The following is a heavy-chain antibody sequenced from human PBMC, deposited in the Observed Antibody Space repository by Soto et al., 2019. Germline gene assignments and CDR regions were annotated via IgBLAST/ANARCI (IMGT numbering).Heavy chain of an antibody. J-gene: IGHJ4*02. CDR2: ISDDGNNK. Sequence: QVQLVESGGGVVQPGRSLRLSCAASGFIFSRYTMHWVRQAPGKGLEWVAVISDDGNNKFYSDSVKGRFTLSRDNSKSTLYLQMNSLRTEDTAVYYCARRSYYDGWSLDYWGQGILVTVSS. CDR3: ARRSYYDGWSLDY. CDR1: GFIFSRYT. D-gene: IGHD3-22*01. V-gene: IGHV3-30-3*01.